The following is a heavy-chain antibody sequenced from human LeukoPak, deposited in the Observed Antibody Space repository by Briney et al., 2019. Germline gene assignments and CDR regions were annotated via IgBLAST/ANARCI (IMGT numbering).Heavy chain of an antibody. CDR1: GFTISSNS. CDR3: ARVREGDYAARLFDY. J-gene: IGHJ4*02. Sequence: GGSLRLSCTVSGFTISSNSMGWVRQAPGKGLEWVSSISSSSSYIYYADSVKGRFTISRDNAKNSLYLQMNSLRAEDTAVYYCARVREGDYAARLFDYWGQGTLVTVSS. CDR2: ISSSSSYI. V-gene: IGHV3-21*01. D-gene: IGHD4-17*01.